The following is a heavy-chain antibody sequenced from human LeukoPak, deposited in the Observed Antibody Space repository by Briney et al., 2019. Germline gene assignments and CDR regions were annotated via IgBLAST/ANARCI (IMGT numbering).Heavy chain of an antibody. V-gene: IGHV4-4*07. CDR2: IYTSGST. D-gene: IGHD2-21*01. Sequence: PSETLSLTCTVSGGSISSYYWSWIRQPAGKGLEWIGRIYTSGSTNYNPSLKSRVTMSVDTSKNQFSLKLGSVTAADTAVYYCASAYCGGDCYRDAFDIWGQGTMVTVSS. CDR3: ASAYCGGDCYRDAFDI. J-gene: IGHJ3*02. CDR1: GGSISSYY.